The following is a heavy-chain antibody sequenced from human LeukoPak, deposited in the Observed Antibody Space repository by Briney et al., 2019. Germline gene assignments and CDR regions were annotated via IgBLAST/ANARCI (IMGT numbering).Heavy chain of an antibody. CDR3: ARYTEVLGQHFDY. Sequence: ASVKVSCKASGYTFTDYYIHWVRQAPRQGLEWVGWINPLTGSTGYAKKFQGRVTMTRDTSIRTTYMELTRLRSDDTAVYFCARYTEVLGQHFDYWGQGAPVTVFS. CDR2: INPLTGST. J-gene: IGHJ4*02. CDR1: GYTFTDYY. V-gene: IGHV1-2*02. D-gene: IGHD1/OR15-1a*01.